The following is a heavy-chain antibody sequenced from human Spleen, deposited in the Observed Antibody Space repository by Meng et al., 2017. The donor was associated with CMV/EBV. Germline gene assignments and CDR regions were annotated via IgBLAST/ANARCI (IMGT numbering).Heavy chain of an antibody. CDR3: TRGGGYWESFDY. CDR2: INWNGGST. D-gene: IGHD1-26*01. CDR1: GFTFDDYG. J-gene: IGHJ4*02. Sequence: GGSLRLSCAASGFTFDDYGMSWVRQAPGKGLEWVSGINWNGGSTGYADSVKGRFTISRDSAKDSLYLQMRILRVEDTAVYYCTRGGGYWESFDYWGQGTLVTVSS. V-gene: IGHV3-20*04.